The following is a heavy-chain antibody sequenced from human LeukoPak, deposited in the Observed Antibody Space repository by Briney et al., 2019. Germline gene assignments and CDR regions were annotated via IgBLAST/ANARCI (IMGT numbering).Heavy chain of an antibody. CDR3: ARGGRDIVVVPAATPYYYYYGMDV. CDR2: IYYSGST. D-gene: IGHD2-2*01. J-gene: IGHJ6*02. Sequence: SETLSLTCTVSGGSISSYYWSWIRQPPGKGLEWIGYIYYSGSTNYNPSLKSRVTISVDTSKNQFSLKLSSVTAADTAVYYCARGGRDIVVVPAATPYYYYYGMDVWGQGTTVTVSS. CDR1: GGSISSYY. V-gene: IGHV4-59*12.